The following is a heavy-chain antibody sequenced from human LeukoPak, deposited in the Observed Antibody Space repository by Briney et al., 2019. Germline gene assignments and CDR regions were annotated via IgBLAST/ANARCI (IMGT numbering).Heavy chain of an antibody. D-gene: IGHD2-15*01. CDR1: GGSISSSSYY. CDR2: IYYSGGT. Sequence: SETLSLTCTVSGGSISSSSYYWGWIRQPPGKGLEWIGSIYYSGGTYYNPSLKSRVTISVDTSKNQFSLKLSSVTAADTAVYYCARLLRGNSGGKFWGQGTLVTVSS. V-gene: IGHV4-39*01. J-gene: IGHJ4*02. CDR3: ARLLRGNSGGKF.